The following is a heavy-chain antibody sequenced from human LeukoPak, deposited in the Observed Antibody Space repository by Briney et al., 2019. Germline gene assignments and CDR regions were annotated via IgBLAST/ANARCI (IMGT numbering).Heavy chain of an antibody. Sequence: SETLSLTCTVSGGSISSSSYYWGWIRQPPGKGLEWIGSIYYSGSTYYNPSLKSRVTISVDTSKNQFSLKLSSVTAADTAVYYCARDGFMVRGGRDYNWFDPWGQGTLVTVSS. D-gene: IGHD5-18*01. CDR3: ARDGFMVRGGRDYNWFDP. CDR2: IYYSGST. J-gene: IGHJ5*02. V-gene: IGHV4-39*02. CDR1: GGSISSSSYY.